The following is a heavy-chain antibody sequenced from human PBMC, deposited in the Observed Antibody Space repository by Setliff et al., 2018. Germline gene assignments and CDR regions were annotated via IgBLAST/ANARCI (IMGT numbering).Heavy chain of an antibody. V-gene: IGHV1-18*01. CDR3: LRLVRYCTKIACQATSGDEV. D-gene: IGHD2-8*01. CDR1: GYTLSNSI. J-gene: IGHJ4*02. CDR2: ISAYNGKT. Sequence: ASVKVSCKASGYTLSNSILSWVRQAPGQGLEWMGWISAYNGKTYFAQKFQDRITLTTDTSTNTGHLELRGLRSDDTAVYYCLRLVRYCTKIACQATSGDEVWGLGTLVTVS.